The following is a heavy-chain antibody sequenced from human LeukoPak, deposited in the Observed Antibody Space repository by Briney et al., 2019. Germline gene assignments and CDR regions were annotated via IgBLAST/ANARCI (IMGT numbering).Heavy chain of an antibody. D-gene: IGHD2-15*01. CDR2: IYYSGST. CDR1: GGSISSYY. J-gene: IGHJ5*02. V-gene: IGHV4-59*01. CDR3: ARDQSGSGLDP. Sequence: SETLSLTCTVSGGSISSYYWSWIRQPPGKGLEWIGYIYYSGSTNYNPSLKSRVTISVDTSKNQFSLKLSSVTAADTAVYYCARDQSGSGLDPWGQGTLVTVSS.